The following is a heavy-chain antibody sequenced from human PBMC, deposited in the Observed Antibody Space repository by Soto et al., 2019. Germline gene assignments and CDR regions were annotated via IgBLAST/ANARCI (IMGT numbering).Heavy chain of an antibody. CDR3: ARQYYDFWSGHAGYYYYGMDV. Sequence: SETLALSCAVYGWSFSGYYWSGIRQPPGKGLEWIGEINHSGSTNYNPSLKSRVTISVDTSKNQFSLKLSSVTAADTAVYYCARQYYDFWSGHAGYYYYGMDVWGQGTTVTVSS. V-gene: IGHV4-34*01. J-gene: IGHJ6*02. D-gene: IGHD3-3*01. CDR2: INHSGST. CDR1: GWSFSGYY.